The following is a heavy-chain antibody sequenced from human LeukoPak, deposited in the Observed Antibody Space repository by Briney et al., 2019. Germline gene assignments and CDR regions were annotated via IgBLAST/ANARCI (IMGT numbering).Heavy chain of an antibody. Sequence: PGGSLRLSCAASGFTFSDYYMSWIRQAPGKGLEWVSYVSSSSSYTNYADSVKGRFTISRDNAKNSLYLQMNSLRAEDTAVYYCARDGDDYGSGSYSFDIWGQRTMVTVSS. CDR2: VSSSSSYT. V-gene: IGHV3-11*06. D-gene: IGHD3-10*01. CDR1: GFTFSDYY. J-gene: IGHJ3*02. CDR3: ARDGDDYGSGSYSFDI.